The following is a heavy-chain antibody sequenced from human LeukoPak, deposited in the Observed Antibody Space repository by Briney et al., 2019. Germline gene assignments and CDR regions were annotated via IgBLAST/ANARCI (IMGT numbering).Heavy chain of an antibody. D-gene: IGHD6-6*01. J-gene: IGHJ6*03. CDR1: GGSISSYY. V-gene: IGHV4-4*07. CDR2: IYTSGST. Sequence: PSETLSLTCTVSGGSISSYYWSWIRQPAGKGLEWIGRIYTSGSTNYNPSLKSRVTMSVDTSKNQFSLKLSSVTAADTAVYYCARGDSSSSVLYYYYYMDVWGKGTTVTVSS. CDR3: ARGDSSSSVLYYYYYMDV.